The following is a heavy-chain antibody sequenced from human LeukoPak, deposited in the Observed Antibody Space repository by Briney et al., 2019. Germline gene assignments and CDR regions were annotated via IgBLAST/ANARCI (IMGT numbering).Heavy chain of an antibody. J-gene: IGHJ4*02. D-gene: IGHD3-10*01. CDR2: INPNSGGT. Sequence: ASVKVSCKASGYTFTCYYMHWVRQAPGQGLEWMGWINPNSGGTNYAQKFQGRVTMTRDTSISTAYMELSRLRSDDTAVYYCARLWFGELYTQYYFDYWGKGTLVTVSS. CDR1: GYTFTCYY. V-gene: IGHV1-2*02. CDR3: ARLWFGELYTQYYFDY.